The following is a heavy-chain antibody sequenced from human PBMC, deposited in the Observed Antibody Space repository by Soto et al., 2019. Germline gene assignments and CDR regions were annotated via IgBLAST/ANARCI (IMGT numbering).Heavy chain of an antibody. D-gene: IGHD1-1*01. J-gene: IGHJ4*02. CDR2: LSISGGST. V-gene: IGHV3-23*01. Sequence: GGSLRLSCAASGFSFSRYGMSWVRQAPGKGLEWVSTLSISGGSTYYADSVKGRFTISEDNSKNTLYLEMNSLRAEDTAVYYCAKDLGGTTGYWGQGTLVTVSS. CDR1: GFSFSRYG. CDR3: AKDLGGTTGY.